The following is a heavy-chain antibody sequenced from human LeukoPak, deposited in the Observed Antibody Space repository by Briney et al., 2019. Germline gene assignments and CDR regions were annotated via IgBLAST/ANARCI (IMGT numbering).Heavy chain of an antibody. CDR2: IYSGGTT. CDR3: ASKLTSGY. J-gene: IGHJ4*02. Sequence: GGSLRLSCVVSGFTVTSNYMSWVRQAPGKGLEWVSVIYSGGTTNYADSVKGRFTVYTDNSKNTLYLQMNSLRAEDTAVYYCASKLTSGYWGPGTLVTVSS. D-gene: IGHD4-17*01. V-gene: IGHV3-66*01. CDR1: GFTVTSNY.